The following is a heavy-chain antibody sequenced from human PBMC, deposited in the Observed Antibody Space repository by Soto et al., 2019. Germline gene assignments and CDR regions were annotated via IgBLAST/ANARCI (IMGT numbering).Heavy chain of an antibody. CDR1: GFTFNNVW. J-gene: IGHJ4*02. CDR3: TTQIPVGY. D-gene: IGHD2-2*01. Sequence: EVQLVESGGGLVQPGGSLRLSCAASGFTFNNVWMSWVRQAPGKGLEWVGRIKSKADGGTTDYAAPVQGRFIISRDDSKNTLYLQMNSLKTEDTGMYYCTTQIPVGYWGQGTLVTVSP. CDR2: IKSKADGGTT. V-gene: IGHV3-15*01.